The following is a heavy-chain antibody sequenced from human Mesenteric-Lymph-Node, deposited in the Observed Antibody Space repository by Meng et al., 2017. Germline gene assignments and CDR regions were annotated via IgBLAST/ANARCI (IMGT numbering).Heavy chain of an antibody. D-gene: IGHD2-2*01. J-gene: IGHJ4*02. Sequence: GESLKTSCAASGFTFSDFYMSWIRQAPGKGLEWVSYISGSGSPTHYADSVKGRFTISRDNANNSVSLQMNSLRVEDTAVYYCARDYCTSISCNEAYWGQGTLVTVSS. V-gene: IGHV3-11*01. CDR3: ARDYCTSISCNEAY. CDR2: ISGSGSPT. CDR1: GFTFSDFY.